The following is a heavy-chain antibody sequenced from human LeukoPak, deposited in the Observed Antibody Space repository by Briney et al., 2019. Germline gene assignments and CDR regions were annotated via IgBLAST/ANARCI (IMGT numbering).Heavy chain of an antibody. CDR3: ARGNNRFLDY. V-gene: IGHV4-34*01. D-gene: IGHD3-10*01. J-gene: IGHJ4*02. CDR2: INHSGST. Sequence: SETLSLTCAVYGGSFSGYYWSWIRQPPGKGLEWIGEINHSGSTNYNPSLKSRVTISVDTSKNQYSLKLSSVTAADTAVYYCARGNNRFLDYWGQGALVTVSS. CDR1: GGSFSGYY.